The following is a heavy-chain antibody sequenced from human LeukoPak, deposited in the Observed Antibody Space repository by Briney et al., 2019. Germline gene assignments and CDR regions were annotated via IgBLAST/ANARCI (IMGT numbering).Heavy chain of an antibody. D-gene: IGHD3-22*01. Sequence: SETLSLTCTVSGGSIISSNHYWGWTRQPPGKGLEWFGSISYSGGTAYNPSLRSRVTISVDTSKNQFSLKVNSVTAADTAVYYCAREVEYYDSSGYRPHAFDIWGQGTLVTVSS. CDR3: AREVEYYDSSGYRPHAFDI. CDR1: GGSIISSNHY. J-gene: IGHJ3*02. V-gene: IGHV4-39*02. CDR2: ISYSGGT.